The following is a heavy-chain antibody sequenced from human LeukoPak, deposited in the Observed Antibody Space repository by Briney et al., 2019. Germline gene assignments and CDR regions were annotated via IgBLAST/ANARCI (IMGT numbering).Heavy chain of an antibody. CDR1: GFTVSSNY. Sequence: GGSLRLSCAASGFTVSSNYMNWVRQAPGKGLEWVSVMYSGGSTFYGDSVTGRFTISRDNYMNTLYLQMNSLRVDDTAVYYCAREQVVVGRGYYGMDVWGQGTTVTVSS. D-gene: IGHD2-2*01. CDR3: AREQVVVGRGYYGMDV. V-gene: IGHV3-66*01. J-gene: IGHJ6*02. CDR2: MYSGGST.